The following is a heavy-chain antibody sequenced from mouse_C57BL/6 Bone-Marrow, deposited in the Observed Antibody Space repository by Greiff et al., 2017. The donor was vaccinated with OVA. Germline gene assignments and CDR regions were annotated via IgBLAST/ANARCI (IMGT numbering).Heavy chain of an antibody. CDR1: GYTFTSYG. J-gene: IGHJ2*01. CDR3: ARWGDKDYFDY. V-gene: IGHV1-81*01. D-gene: IGHD3-3*01. CDR2: IYPRSGNT. Sequence: QVQLKESGAELARPGASVKLSCKASGYTFTSYGISWVKQRTGQGLEWIGEIYPRSGNTYYNEKFKGKATLTADKSSSTAYMELRSLTSEDSAVYFCARWGDKDYFDYWGQGTTLTVSS.